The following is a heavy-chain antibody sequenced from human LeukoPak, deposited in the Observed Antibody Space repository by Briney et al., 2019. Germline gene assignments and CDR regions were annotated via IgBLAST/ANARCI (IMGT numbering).Heavy chain of an antibody. CDR3: TRRYNYDSSGYYYVRDAFDI. J-gene: IGHJ3*02. V-gene: IGHV3-49*04. D-gene: IGHD3-22*01. CDR1: GFTFGDYV. Sequence: PGGSLRLSCTASGFTFGDYVMSWVRQALGKGLEWVGFIRSKAYGGTTKNAASVKGRFTISRDDSRSIAYLQMNSLKTEDTAVYYCTRRYNYDSSGYYYVRDAFDIWGQGTMVTVSS. CDR2: IRSKAYGGTT.